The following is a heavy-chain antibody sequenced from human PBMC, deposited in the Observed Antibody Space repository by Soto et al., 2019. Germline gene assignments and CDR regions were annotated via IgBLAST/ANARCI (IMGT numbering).Heavy chain of an antibody. CDR3: ARGQKDIVVVLRDNWFDP. Sequence: GASVKVSCKASGYTFTSYGISWVRQAPGQGLEWMGWVSAYNGNTIYAQRFQGRVTMTTDTSTSTAYMELRNLRSDDMAGYYCARGQKDIVVVLRDNWFDPWGQGTLVTVSS. D-gene: IGHD2-15*01. J-gene: IGHJ5*02. CDR2: VSAYNGNT. V-gene: IGHV1-18*03. CDR1: GYTFTSYG.